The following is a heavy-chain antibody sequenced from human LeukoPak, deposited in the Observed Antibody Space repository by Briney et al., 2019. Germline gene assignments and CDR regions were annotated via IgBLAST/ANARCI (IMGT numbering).Heavy chain of an antibody. Sequence: SVKVSCKASGGTFSSYAISWVRQAPGQGLEWMGGIIPIFSTANYAQKFQGRVTITTDESTSTAYMELSSLRSEDTAVYYCARMEAVLVPAAYNWFDPWGQGTLVTVSS. CDR3: ARMEAVLVPAAYNWFDP. D-gene: IGHD2-2*01. CDR1: GGTFSSYA. CDR2: IIPIFSTA. V-gene: IGHV1-69*05. J-gene: IGHJ5*02.